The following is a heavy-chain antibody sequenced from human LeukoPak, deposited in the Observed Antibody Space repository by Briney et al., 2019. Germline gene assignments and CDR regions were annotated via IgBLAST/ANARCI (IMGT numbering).Heavy chain of an antibody. CDR3: AHTTYDFWSGSHRFDP. CDR2: IYWKDDK. V-gene: IGHV2-5*01. D-gene: IGHD3-3*01. Sequence: SGPTLVKPTQTLTLTCTFSGFSLSTSGVGVGWIRQPPGKALEWLALIYWKDDKRYSPSLKSRLTITKDTSKNQVVLTMTNMDPMDTATYYCAHTTYDFWSGSHRFDPWGQGTLVTVSS. J-gene: IGHJ5*02. CDR1: GFSLSTSGVG.